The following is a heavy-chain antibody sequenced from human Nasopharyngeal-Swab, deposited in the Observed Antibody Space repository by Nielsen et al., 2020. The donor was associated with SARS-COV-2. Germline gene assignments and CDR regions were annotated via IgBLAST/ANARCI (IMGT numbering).Heavy chain of an antibody. Sequence: WVRQAPGQGLEWMGIINPSGGSTSYSQKFQVRVTMTRGTSTGTVYMELSSLRSEDTAVYYCAREIVGASYYYYGMDVWGQGTTVTVSS. V-gene: IGHV1-46*01. J-gene: IGHJ6*02. CDR2: INPSGGST. CDR3: AREIVGASYYYYGMDV. D-gene: IGHD1-26*01.